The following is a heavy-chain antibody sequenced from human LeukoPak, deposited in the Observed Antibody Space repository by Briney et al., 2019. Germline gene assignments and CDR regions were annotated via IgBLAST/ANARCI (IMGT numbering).Heavy chain of an antibody. D-gene: IGHD2-15*01. Sequence: ASVKVSCKASGYTFTSYGISWVRQASGQGLEWMGWISAFNGNTDYAQRLQGRVTMTTDTSTSTAYMELRSLRSDDTALYYCARGPHTIPTRGDYWGQGTLVTVSS. CDR1: GYTFTSYG. CDR3: ARGPHTIPTRGDY. CDR2: ISAFNGNT. V-gene: IGHV1-18*01. J-gene: IGHJ4*02.